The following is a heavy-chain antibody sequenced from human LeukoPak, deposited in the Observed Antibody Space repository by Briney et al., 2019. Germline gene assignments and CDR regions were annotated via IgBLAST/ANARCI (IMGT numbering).Heavy chain of an antibody. CDR1: GFSFSIYE. J-gene: IGHJ5*02. V-gene: IGHV3-48*03. CDR3: AREQTTSGFDP. Sequence: GGSLRLSCEASGFSFSIYEVNWVRQAPREGLGRVSYTSGGSHNRDYADSVKGRFTISRDDAKSSVFLQRNSLRVEDTGLYYCAREQTTSGFDPWGQGTLVTVST. D-gene: IGHD1-14*01. CDR2: TSGGSHNR.